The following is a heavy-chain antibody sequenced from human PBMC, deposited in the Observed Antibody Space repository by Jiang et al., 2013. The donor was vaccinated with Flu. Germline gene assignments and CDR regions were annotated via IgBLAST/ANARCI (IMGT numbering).Heavy chain of an antibody. Sequence: GLHWSGPGSRQGSGVVAVVSFDGRIKTNADSVKGRFTISRDNSKNTLYLQMSSLRADDTAVYYCVKDLDLYCAGDCYVFDNWGQGTLVTVSS. V-gene: IGHV3-30*18. D-gene: IGHD2-21*02. J-gene: IGHJ4*02. CDR1: G. CDR3: VKDLDLYCAGDCYVFDN. CDR2: VSFDGRI.